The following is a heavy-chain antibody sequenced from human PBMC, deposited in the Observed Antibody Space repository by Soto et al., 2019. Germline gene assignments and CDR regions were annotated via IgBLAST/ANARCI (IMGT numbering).Heavy chain of an antibody. J-gene: IGHJ5*02. CDR2: ISGSGDST. V-gene: IGHV3-23*01. D-gene: IGHD1-26*01. CDR3: AKQVSLGPTIT. Sequence: GGSLRLSCADSGFTFNNYAMNWVRQTPGKGLEWVSGISGSGDSTYYADSVKGRFTIYRDNSKNTLYLQMNSLRAEDTAVYYCAKQVSLGPTITWGQGTLVTVSS. CDR1: GFTFNNYA.